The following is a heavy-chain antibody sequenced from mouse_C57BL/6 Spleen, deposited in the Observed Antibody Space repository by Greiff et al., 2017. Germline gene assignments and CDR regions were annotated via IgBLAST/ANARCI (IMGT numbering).Heavy chain of an antibody. D-gene: IGHD3-2*02. CDR1: GYSFTGYY. CDR3: ARWAQANAMDY. CDR2: INPSTGGT. J-gene: IGHJ4*01. Sequence: VQLKESGPELVKPGASVKISCKASGYSFTGYYMNWVKQSPEKSLEWIGEINPSTGGTTYNQKFKAKATLPVDKSSSTAYMQLKSLTSEDSAVYYCARWAQANAMDYWGQGTSVTVSS. V-gene: IGHV1-42*01.